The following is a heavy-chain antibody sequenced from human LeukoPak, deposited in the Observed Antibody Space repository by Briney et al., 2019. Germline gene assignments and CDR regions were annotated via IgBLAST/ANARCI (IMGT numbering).Heavy chain of an antibody. J-gene: IGHJ3*02. CDR1: GGSISSSSYY. Sequence: SETPSLTCTVSGGSISSSSYYWGWIRQPPGKGLEWIGSIHYSGSTYYNPSLKSRVTISVDTSKNQFSLKLSSVTAADTAVYYCARDGLWIQNSFDIWGQGTMVTVSS. CDR3: ARDGLWIQNSFDI. CDR2: IHYSGST. V-gene: IGHV4-39*07. D-gene: IGHD5-18*01.